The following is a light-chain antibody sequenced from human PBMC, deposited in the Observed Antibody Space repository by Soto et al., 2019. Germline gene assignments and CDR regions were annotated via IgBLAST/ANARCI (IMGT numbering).Light chain of an antibody. CDR1: QSVSSN. V-gene: IGKV3-15*01. CDR3: QQYYNWPIT. Sequence: EIVMTQSPATLSVSPGERATLSCRASQSVSSNLAWYQQKPGQAPGLLIYGASTSATGIPARFSGSGSGTEFTLTISSLQSEDFAVYYCQQYYNWPITFGQGTRLDIK. CDR2: GAS. J-gene: IGKJ5*01.